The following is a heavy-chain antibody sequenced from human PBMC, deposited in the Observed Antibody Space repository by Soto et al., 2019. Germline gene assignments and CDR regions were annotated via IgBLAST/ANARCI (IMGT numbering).Heavy chain of an antibody. CDR3: ATEDYSSNWSFDY. J-gene: IGHJ4*02. Sequence: QVQLVQSGAEVKKPGASVKVSCKVSGYSLTELSMHWVRQAPGKGLEWMGGFDPEDGETIYAQNFQGRVTMSEDTSTETAYMELSSLRSEDTAVYYCATEDYSSNWSFDYWGPGTLVTVST. CDR2: FDPEDGET. V-gene: IGHV1-24*01. CDR1: GYSLTELS. D-gene: IGHD6-13*01.